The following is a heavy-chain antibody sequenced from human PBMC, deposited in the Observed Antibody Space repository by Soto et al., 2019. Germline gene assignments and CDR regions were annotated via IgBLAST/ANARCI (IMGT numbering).Heavy chain of an antibody. Sequence: PSETLSLTCTVSGGSISSYYWSWIRQPPGKGLELIAYIYYSGSTNYNPSLKSRVTISVDTSKNQFSLKLSSVTAADTAVYYCARHCSGGSCYYAFDIWGQGTMVTVSS. CDR3: ARHCSGGSCYYAFDI. V-gene: IGHV4-59*08. CDR2: IYYSGST. J-gene: IGHJ3*02. CDR1: GGSISSYY. D-gene: IGHD2-15*01.